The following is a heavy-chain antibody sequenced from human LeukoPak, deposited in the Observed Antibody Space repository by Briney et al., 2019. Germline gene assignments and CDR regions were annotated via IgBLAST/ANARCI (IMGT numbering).Heavy chain of an antibody. CDR1: GYTFTGYY. CDR2: INPNSGGT. J-gene: IGHJ5*02. V-gene: IGHV1-2*02. D-gene: IGHD2-2*01. CDR3: ARERGDVVVSVDWFDP. Sequence: ASVKVSCKASGYTFTGYYMHWVRQAPGQGLEWMGWINPNSGGTNYAQKFQGRVTMTRDTSISTAYMELSRLRSDDTAVYYCARERGDVVVSVDWFDPWGQGTLVTVSS.